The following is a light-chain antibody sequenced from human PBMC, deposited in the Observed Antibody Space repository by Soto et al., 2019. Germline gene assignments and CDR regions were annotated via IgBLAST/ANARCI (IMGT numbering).Light chain of an antibody. CDR2: DAS. J-gene: IGKJ1*01. Sequence: EIVMTQSPATLSLSPGERATLSCRASQTIDNTLAWYQRKPGQAPRLLIYDASTRATGVPDRFSGSGSGTDFTLTISRMEPEDFAVYCCQQYGSSPRTFGQGTKVDIK. CDR3: QQYGSSPRT. CDR1: QTIDNT. V-gene: IGKV3-20*01.